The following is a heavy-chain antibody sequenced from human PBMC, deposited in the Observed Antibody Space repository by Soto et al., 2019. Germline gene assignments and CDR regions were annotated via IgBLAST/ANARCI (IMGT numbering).Heavy chain of an antibody. CDR2: ISSSGSTK. V-gene: IGHV3-11*01. CDR1: GFTFSDYY. J-gene: IGHJ4*02. CDR3: ARVLFASGSSVSFDY. Sequence: GGSLRLSCAASGFTFSDYYMSWIRQAPGKGLEWVSYISSSGSTKYYADSVKGRFTISRDNAKNSLYLQMNSLRAEDTAVYYCARVLFASGSSVSFDYWGQGTLVTVSS. D-gene: IGHD3-10*01.